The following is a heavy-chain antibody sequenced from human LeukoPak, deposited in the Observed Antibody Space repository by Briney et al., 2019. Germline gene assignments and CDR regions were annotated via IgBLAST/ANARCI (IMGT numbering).Heavy chain of an antibody. J-gene: IGHJ4*02. CDR1: GGSISSSSYY. V-gene: IGHV4-39*01. Sequence: SETLSLTCTVSGGSISSSSYYWGWIRQPPGKGLEWIGSIYYSGSTYYNPSLKSRVTISVDTSKNQFSLKLSSVTAADTAVYYCASSVRGSNGYYSLNYFDYWGQGTLVTVSS. D-gene: IGHD3-22*01. CDR2: IYYSGST. CDR3: ASSVRGSNGYYSLNYFDY.